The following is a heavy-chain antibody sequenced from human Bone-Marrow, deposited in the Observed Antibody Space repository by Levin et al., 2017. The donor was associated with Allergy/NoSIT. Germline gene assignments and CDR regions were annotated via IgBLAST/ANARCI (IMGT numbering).Heavy chain of an antibody. Sequence: SPTLSLTCAISGDSLSSTNAAWHWIRQSPSRGLEWLGRTYYRSRWFNDYAVSVQGRLTINPDTSKNQFSLHLSSVTPEDTALYYCVRDNCCHGFGLWGQGTLVTVSS. CDR1: GDSLSSTNAA. CDR3: VRDNCCHGFGL. V-gene: IGHV6-1*01. J-gene: IGHJ3*01. D-gene: IGHD1-1*01. CDR2: TYYRSRWFN.